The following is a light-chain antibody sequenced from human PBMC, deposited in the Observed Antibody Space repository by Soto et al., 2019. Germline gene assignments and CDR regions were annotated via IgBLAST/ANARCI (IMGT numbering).Light chain of an antibody. V-gene: IGLV2-8*01. J-gene: IGLJ2*01. CDR3: QSFDSSLTGPI. CDR2: EVT. Sequence: QSALTQPPSASGSPGQSVTISCTGTSGDIGGYDYVSWYQQHPGKAPKLMIYEVTKRPLGVPDRFSGSKSGNTASLTVSGLQAEDEADYYCQSFDSSLTGPILGVGTKLTVL. CDR1: SGDIGGYDY.